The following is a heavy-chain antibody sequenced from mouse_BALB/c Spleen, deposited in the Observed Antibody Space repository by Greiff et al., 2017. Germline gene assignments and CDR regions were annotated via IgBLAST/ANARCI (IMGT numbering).Heavy chain of an antibody. CDR1: GDSITSGY. D-gene: IGHD1-2*01. V-gene: IGHV3-8*02. J-gene: IGHJ4*01. CDR2: ISYSGST. Sequence: VQLQQSGPSLVKPSQTLSLTCSVTGDSITSGYWNWIRKFPGNKLEYMGYISYSGSTYYNPSLKSRISITRDTSKNQYYLQLNSVTTEDTATYYCARFTTATGYYAMDYWGQGTSVTVSS. CDR3: ARFTTATGYYAMDY.